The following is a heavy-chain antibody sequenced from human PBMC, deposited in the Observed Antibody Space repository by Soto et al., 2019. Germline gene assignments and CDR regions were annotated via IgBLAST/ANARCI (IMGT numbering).Heavy chain of an antibody. Sequence: SETLSLTCAVSGYSVSSGYYWGWIRQPPGKGPEWIGNGFHRGTTYYNPSLKSRAVISVDTSKNQFSLKLSSVTAADTAVYYCARGQETYCSSTSCYKGRLLRWFDPWGQGTLVTVSS. CDR1: GYSVSSGYY. CDR2: GFHRGTT. D-gene: IGHD2-2*02. J-gene: IGHJ5*02. CDR3: ARGQETYCSSTSCYKGRLLRWFDP. V-gene: IGHV4-38-2*01.